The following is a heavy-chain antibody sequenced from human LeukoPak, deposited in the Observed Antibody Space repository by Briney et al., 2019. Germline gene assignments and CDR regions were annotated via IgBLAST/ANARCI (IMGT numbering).Heavy chain of an antibody. CDR2: ISNSGGST. D-gene: IGHD2-21*02. V-gene: IGHV3-23*01. CDR3: AKLQVTAQYPFDY. CDR1: GFTFSSYG. Sequence: GGSLRLSCSASGFTFSSYGMSWVRQAPGKGLEWVSGISNSGGSTNYADSVKGRFTISRDNSKNTLYLQMNSLRAEDTAVYYCAKLQVTAQYPFDYWGQGTLVTVSS. J-gene: IGHJ4*02.